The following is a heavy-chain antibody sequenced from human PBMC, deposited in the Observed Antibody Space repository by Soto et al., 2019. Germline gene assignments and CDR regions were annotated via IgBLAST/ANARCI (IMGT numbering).Heavy chain of an antibody. CDR2: INPLNGYT. Sequence: QVQLVQSGAEVKEPGASVKVSCKSSGYTFTKNALHWVRQAPGRGPERMGWINPLNGYTKYSERFQGRVSITRDTSASTAFMVLRSLRSEDTALYYCTRGDYGTINGRLDPWGQGTLITVSS. CDR1: GYTFTKNA. V-gene: IGHV1-3*01. CDR3: TRGDYGTINGRLDP. J-gene: IGHJ5*02. D-gene: IGHD4-17*01.